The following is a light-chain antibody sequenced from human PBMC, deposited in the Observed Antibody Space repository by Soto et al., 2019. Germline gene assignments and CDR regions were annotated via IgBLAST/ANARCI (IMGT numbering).Light chain of an antibody. Sequence: EIVLTQSPGTLSLSPGERATLSCRASQSVSSSYLAWYQQKPGQAPRLLIYGASSRATGIPDRFSGSGSGTDFTLTISRLESEDFAVYYCQQYGSSSITFGLGSRLEI. V-gene: IGKV3-20*01. CDR2: GAS. J-gene: IGKJ5*01. CDR1: QSVSSSY. CDR3: QQYGSSSIT.